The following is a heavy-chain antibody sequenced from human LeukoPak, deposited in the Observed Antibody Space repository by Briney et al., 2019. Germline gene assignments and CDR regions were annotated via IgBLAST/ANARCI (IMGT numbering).Heavy chain of an antibody. CDR3: AKDSRGAVAPEYFDY. D-gene: IGHD6-19*01. J-gene: IGHJ4*02. CDR1: GFTFSSYS. CDR2: ISSSSSYI. V-gene: IGHV3-21*04. Sequence: PGGSLRLSCAASGFTFSSYSMNWVRQAPGKGLEWVSSISSSSSYIYYVDSVKGRFTISRDNAKNTLYLQMNSLRAEDTAVYYCAKDSRGAVAPEYFDYWGQGTLVTVSS.